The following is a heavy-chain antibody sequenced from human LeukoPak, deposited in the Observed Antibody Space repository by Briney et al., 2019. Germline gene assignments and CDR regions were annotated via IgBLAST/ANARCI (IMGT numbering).Heavy chain of an antibody. CDR2: INHSGST. V-gene: IGHV4-34*01. J-gene: IGHJ5*02. CDR3: ARHSRGLLWFGELRNWFDP. Sequence: PETLSPTCAVYGGSFSGYYWSWIRQPPGKGLEWIGEINHSGSTNYNPSLKSRVTISVDTSKNQFSLKLSSVTAADTAVYYCARHSRGLLWFGELRNWFDPWGQGTLVTVSS. CDR1: GGSFSGYY. D-gene: IGHD3-10*01.